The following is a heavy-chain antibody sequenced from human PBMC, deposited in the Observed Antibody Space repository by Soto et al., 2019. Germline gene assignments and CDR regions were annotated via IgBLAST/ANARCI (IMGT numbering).Heavy chain of an antibody. CDR3: ARLHGDYAYYYYYGMDV. V-gene: IGHV5-51*01. CDR2: IYPGDSDT. J-gene: IGHJ6*02. Sequence: GESLKISCKGSGYSFTSYWIGWVRQMPGKGLEWMGIIYPGDSDTRYSPSFQGQVTISADKSISTAYLQWSSLKASDTAMYYCARLHGDYAYYYYYGMDVWGQGTTVTVSS. CDR1: GYSFTSYW. D-gene: IGHD4-17*01.